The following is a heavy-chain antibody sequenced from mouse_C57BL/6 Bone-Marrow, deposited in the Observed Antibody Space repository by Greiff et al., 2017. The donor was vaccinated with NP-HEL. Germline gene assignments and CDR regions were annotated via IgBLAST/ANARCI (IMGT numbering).Heavy chain of an antibody. Sequence: EVQRVESGPELVKPGASVKISCKASGYSFTGYYMNWVKQSPEKSLEWIGEINPSTGGTTYNQKFKAKATLTVDKSSSTAYMQLKSLTSEDSAVYYGARDTTVVAYYAMDYWGQGTSVTVSS. V-gene: IGHV1-42*01. CDR2: INPSTGGT. D-gene: IGHD1-1*01. CDR1: GYSFTGYY. CDR3: ARDTTVVAYYAMDY. J-gene: IGHJ4*01.